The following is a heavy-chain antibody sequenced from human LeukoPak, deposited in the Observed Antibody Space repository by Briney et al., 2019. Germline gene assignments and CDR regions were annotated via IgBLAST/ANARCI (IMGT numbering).Heavy chain of an antibody. D-gene: IGHD3-10*01. Sequence: HPGGSLRLSCAASGFTFDDYAMHWVRQAPGKGLEWVSGISWNSGSIGYADSVKGRFTISRDNAKNSLYLQMNSLRAEDTAVYYCARGGYYGSGVDYWGQGTLVTVSS. V-gene: IGHV3-9*01. CDR3: ARGGYYGSGVDY. J-gene: IGHJ4*02. CDR1: GFTFDDYA. CDR2: ISWNSGSI.